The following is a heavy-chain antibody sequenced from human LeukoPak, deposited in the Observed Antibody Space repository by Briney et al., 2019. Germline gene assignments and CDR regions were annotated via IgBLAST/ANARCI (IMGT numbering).Heavy chain of an antibody. J-gene: IGHJ4*02. CDR2: ISSSSSYI. D-gene: IGHD3-10*01. CDR1: GFTFSSYS. Sequence: GGSLRLSCAASGFTFSSYSMNWVREAPGKGLEWVSSISSSSSYIYYADSVKGRFTISRDNAKNSLYLQMNSLRAEDTAVYYCARERRWVRGVDYWGQGTLVTVSS. V-gene: IGHV3-21*01. CDR3: ARERRWVRGVDY.